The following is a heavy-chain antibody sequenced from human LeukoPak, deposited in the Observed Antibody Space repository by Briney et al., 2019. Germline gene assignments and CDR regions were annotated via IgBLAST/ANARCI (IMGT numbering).Heavy chain of an antibody. CDR1: GFTFSSYA. CDR2: ISGSAYST. J-gene: IGHJ4*02. CDR3: AKEAGYSGYDFPDF. D-gene: IGHD5-12*01. V-gene: IGHV3-23*01. Sequence: PPGGSLRLSCAASGFTFSSYAMSWVRQAPGKGLEWASAISGSAYSTYYADSVKGRFTISRDNSKNTLYLQMNSLRAEDTAVYYCAKEAGYSGYDFPDFWGQGTLGTVSS.